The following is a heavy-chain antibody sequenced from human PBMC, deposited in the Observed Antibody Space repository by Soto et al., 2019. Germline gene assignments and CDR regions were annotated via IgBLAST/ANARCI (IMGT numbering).Heavy chain of an antibody. CDR3: ARRRRSVFPWFDP. J-gene: IGHJ5*02. Sequence: SETLSLTCAVDGGSFSGYYWSWIRQPPGKGLEWIGEINHSGSTNYNPSLKSRVTISVDTSKNQFSLKLSSVTAADTAVYYCARRRRSVFPWFDPWGQGTLVTVSS. D-gene: IGHD2-21*01. V-gene: IGHV4-34*01. CDR1: GGSFSGYY. CDR2: INHSGST.